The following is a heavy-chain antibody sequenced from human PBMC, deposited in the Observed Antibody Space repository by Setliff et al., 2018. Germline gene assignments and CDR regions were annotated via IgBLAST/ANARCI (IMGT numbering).Heavy chain of an antibody. CDR3: ARSPALLGIVYLDP. D-gene: IGHD2-15*01. Sequence: SVKVSCKASGDSFSNYAISWVRQAPGQGLEWMGGLIPMFGTPGYAQKFQDRVTITTDESTSTAYMELNSLTSEDTAVYYCARSPALLGIVYLDPWGQGTLVTVSS. CDR1: GDSFSNYA. V-gene: IGHV1-69*05. J-gene: IGHJ5*02. CDR2: LIPMFGTP.